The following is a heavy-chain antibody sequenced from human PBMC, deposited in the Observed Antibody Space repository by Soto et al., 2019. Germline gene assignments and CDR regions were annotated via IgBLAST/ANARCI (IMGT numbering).Heavy chain of an antibody. CDR1: GFSIGSGFYY. Sequence: PSDTLSLTYTFSGFSIGSGFYYWSWISQHPGKGLDWIGYIYYSGSTYYNPSLKSRVTISVDTSKNQLSLKLSSVTAADTAVYYCARDSLGTRRPLRLYYYYGMDVWGQGTTVTVSS. V-gene: IGHV4-31*03. J-gene: IGHJ6*02. CDR2: IYYSGST. D-gene: IGHD3-16*01. CDR3: ARDSLGTRRPLRLYYYYGMDV.